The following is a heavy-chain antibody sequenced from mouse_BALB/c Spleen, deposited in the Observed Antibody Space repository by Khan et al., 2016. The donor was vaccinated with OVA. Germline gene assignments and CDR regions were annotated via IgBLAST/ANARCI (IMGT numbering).Heavy chain of an antibody. D-gene: IGHD2-10*01. CDR1: GFSLTGYG. J-gene: IGHJ4*01. Sequence: VQLVESGPGLVAPSQSLSITCTVSGFSLTGYGVNWVRQPPGKGLEWLGMIWGDGSTDYNSALKSRLNLTTDNSKSQVFLKMNSLQTDETARYYCARAYYGNYREAMDYWGQGTSVTVSS. CDR3: ARAYYGNYREAMDY. CDR2: IWGDGST. V-gene: IGHV2-6-7*01.